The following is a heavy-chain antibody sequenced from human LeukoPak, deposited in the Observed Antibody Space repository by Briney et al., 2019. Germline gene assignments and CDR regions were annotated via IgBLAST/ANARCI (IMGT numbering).Heavy chain of an antibody. V-gene: IGHV4-59*01. CDR3: ARGSGYSYGYDPFFDY. Sequence: SETLSLTCTVSGGSISSYYWSWIRQPPGKGLEWIGYIYYSGSTNYNPSLKGRVTISVDTSKNQFSLKLSSVTAADTAVYYCARGSGYSYGYDPFFDYWGQGTLVTVSS. CDR2: IYYSGST. J-gene: IGHJ4*02. CDR1: GGSISSYY. D-gene: IGHD5-18*01.